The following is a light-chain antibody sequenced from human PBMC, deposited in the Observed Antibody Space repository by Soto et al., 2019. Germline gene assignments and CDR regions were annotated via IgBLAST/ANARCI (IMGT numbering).Light chain of an antibody. V-gene: IGKV3-20*01. J-gene: IGKJ5*01. CDR2: GTS. CDR3: QQYGNSPIT. Sequence: PGERVTLSCRVSQSVSSSYLTWYQQKPGQAPRLLIYGTSSRATGIPDRFSGSGSGTDFTLTISRLEPEDFAVYYCQQYGNSPITFGQGTRLEIK. CDR1: QSVSSSY.